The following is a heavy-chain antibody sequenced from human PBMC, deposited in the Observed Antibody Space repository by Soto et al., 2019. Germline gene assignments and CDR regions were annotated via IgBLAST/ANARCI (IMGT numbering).Heavy chain of an antibody. Sequence: SVKVSCKAAGGTFSSYAISLGRQATGQGLEWMGRIIPIFGIANYAQKFQGRVTITADKSTSTAYMELSSLRSEDTAVYYCAREYYYGSGVREDAFDIWGQGTMVTVSS. CDR3: AREYYYGSGVREDAFDI. D-gene: IGHD3-10*01. J-gene: IGHJ3*02. CDR1: GGTFSSYA. CDR2: IIPIFGIA. V-gene: IGHV1-69*04.